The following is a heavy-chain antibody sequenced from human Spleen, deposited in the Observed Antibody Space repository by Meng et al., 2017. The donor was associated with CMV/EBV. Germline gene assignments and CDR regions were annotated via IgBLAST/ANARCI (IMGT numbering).Heavy chain of an antibody. CDR2: IYYSGST. D-gene: IGHD3-3*01. J-gene: IGHJ4*02. CDR3: ARAKYYDFWSGYYYFDY. Sequence: ISSSSYYWGWIRQPPGKGLEWIGSIYYSGSTYYNPSLKSRVTISVDTSKNQFSLKLSSVTAADTAVYYCARAKYYDFWSGYYYFDYWGQGTLVTVSS. V-gene: IGHV4-39*07. CDR1: ISSSSYY.